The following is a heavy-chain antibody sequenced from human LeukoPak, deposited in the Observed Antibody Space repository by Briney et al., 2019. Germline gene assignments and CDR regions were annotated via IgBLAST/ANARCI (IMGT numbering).Heavy chain of an antibody. V-gene: IGHV3-21*01. CDR1: GFTFSNYA. Sequence: PGGSLRLSCAASGFTFSNYAMNWVRQAPGKGLDWVSSITAGGSFKYYADSVEGRFTISRDNAKNSLYLQMSSLTLEDTAVYYCARNYDVLTGYPYYFDHWGQGILVTVSS. J-gene: IGHJ4*02. CDR2: ITAGGSFK. D-gene: IGHD3-9*01. CDR3: ARNYDVLTGYPYYFDH.